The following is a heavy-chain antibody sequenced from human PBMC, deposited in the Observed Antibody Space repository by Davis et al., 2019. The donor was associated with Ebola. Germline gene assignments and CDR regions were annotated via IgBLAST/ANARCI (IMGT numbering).Heavy chain of an antibody. D-gene: IGHD2-21*02. J-gene: IGHJ4*02. V-gene: IGHV4-31*03. Sequence: PSETLSLTCSVSGVSMRRGHFYFWIRQHPGKGLEWIASIYHTGRDYYNPSLKSRVAISVASSADQFSLTLNSVTAADTAIYYCARGGPVVTATRFDYWGQGTVVTVSS. CDR2: IYHTGRD. CDR1: GVSMRRGHFY. CDR3: ARGGPVVTATRFDY.